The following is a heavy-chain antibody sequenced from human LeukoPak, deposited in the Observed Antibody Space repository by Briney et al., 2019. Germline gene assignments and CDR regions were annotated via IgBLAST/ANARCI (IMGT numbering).Heavy chain of an antibody. CDR1: GGSFSGYY. J-gene: IGHJ5*02. V-gene: IGHV4-34*01. CDR2: INHSGST. D-gene: IGHD6-6*01. Sequence: PSETLSLTCAVYGGSFSGYYWSWIRQPPGKGLEWIGEINHSGSTNYNPSLKSRVTISVDTSKNQFSLKLSSVTAADTAVYYCVRGIAARRGWFDPWGQGILVTVSS. CDR3: VRGIAARRGWFDP.